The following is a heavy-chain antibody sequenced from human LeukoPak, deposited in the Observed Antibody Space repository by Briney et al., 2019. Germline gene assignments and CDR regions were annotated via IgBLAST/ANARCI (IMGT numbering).Heavy chain of an antibody. CDR3: AIPYCSGISCLDVFNM. CDR2: KYYSGSA. V-gene: IGHV4-31*03. CDR1: GVSVSDGRYY. D-gene: IGHD2-2*01. Sequence: SETLSLTCNVSGVSVSDGRYYWTWIRQHPGKGLEWIGYKYYSGSAKYNPSLKSRLTISIDTSKNQFSLQLSSVTAADTATYYCAIPYCSGISCLDVFNMWGQGTRVTVSS. J-gene: IGHJ3*02.